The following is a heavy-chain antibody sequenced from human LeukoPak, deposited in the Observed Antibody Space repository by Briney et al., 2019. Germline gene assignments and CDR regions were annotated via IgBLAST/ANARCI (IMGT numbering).Heavy chain of an antibody. D-gene: IGHD3-22*01. CDR2: IYYSGST. V-gene: IGHV4-61*01. CDR1: GGSISSSSYY. Sequence: PSEALSLTCTVSGGSISSSSYYWSWIRQPPGKGLEWIGYIYYSGSTNYNPSLKSRVTISVDTSKNQFSLKLSSVTAADTAVYYCARAGYYDSSGQSLDVWGQGTTVTVSS. CDR3: ARAGYYDSSGQSLDV. J-gene: IGHJ6*02.